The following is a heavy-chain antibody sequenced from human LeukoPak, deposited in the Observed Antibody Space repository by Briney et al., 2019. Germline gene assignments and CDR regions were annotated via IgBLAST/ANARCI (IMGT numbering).Heavy chain of an antibody. J-gene: IGHJ4*02. CDR1: GFTLSNFW. CDR3: ARGRSVSYYDY. V-gene: IGHV3-74*01. D-gene: IGHD1-26*01. CDR2: INSDGSST. Sequence: PGGSLRLSCAASGFTLSNFWMHWVRQAPGKGLVWVSRINSDGSSTTYADSVKGRFAISRDNAKNTLFLQMNSLRAEDTAVYYCARGRSVSYYDYWGQGTLVTVSS.